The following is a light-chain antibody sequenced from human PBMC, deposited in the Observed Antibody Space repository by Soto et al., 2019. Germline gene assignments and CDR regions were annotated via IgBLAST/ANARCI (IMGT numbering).Light chain of an antibody. CDR2: AAS. CDR1: QSISNY. V-gene: IGKV1-39*01. Sequence: DIQMTQSRSSLSASVGDRVTITFRASQSISNYLNWSQPNPGKAPXXLIYAASSLQSGVPSRFSGSGSGTHFTLTISSLQPEDFATDYCHQSYGTPRFGQGTKVDIK. J-gene: IGKJ1*01. CDR3: HQSYGTPR.